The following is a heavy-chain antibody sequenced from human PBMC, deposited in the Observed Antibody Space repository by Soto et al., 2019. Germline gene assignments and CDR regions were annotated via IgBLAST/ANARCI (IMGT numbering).Heavy chain of an antibody. D-gene: IGHD3-22*01. V-gene: IGHV3-23*01. J-gene: IGHJ4*02. Sequence: RGPLRLSCAASGFTFSSYAMSCVRQAPGKGLEWVSAISGSGGSTYYADSVKGRFTISRDNSKNTLYLQMNSLRAEDTAVYYCANSDYYDSSGYLDYFDYWGQGTLVTVSS. CDR1: GFTFSSYA. CDR3: ANSDYYDSSGYLDYFDY. CDR2: ISGSGGST.